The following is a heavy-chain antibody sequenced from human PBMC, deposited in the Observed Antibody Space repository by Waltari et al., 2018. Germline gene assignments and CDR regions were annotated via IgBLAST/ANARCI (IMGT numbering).Heavy chain of an antibody. CDR3: AKGRSLQWLVLDY. V-gene: IGHV3-30*02. CDR1: GFTFSSYG. D-gene: IGHD6-19*01. Sequence: QVQLVESGGGVVQPGRSLRLSCAASGFTFSSYGMHWVRQAPGKGLEWVAFIWYDGSNKYYADSVKGRFTISRDNSKNTLYLQMNRLRAEDTAMYYCAKGRSLQWLVLDYWGQGTLVTVSS. CDR2: IWYDGSNK. J-gene: IGHJ4*02.